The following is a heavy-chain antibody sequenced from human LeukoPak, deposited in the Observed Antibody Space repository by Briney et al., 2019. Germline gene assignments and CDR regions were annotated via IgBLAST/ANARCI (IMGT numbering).Heavy chain of an antibody. J-gene: IGHJ4*02. CDR1: GFTVRSNY. CDR2: IYSGGST. V-gene: IGHV3-66*01. CDR3: PRDRYGSGNDY. Sequence: GGSLRLSCAASGFTVRSNYMSWVRQAPGKGLEWVSVIYSGGSTYYADSVKGRFTISRDNSKNTLYLQMNSLRAEDTAVYYCPRDRYGSGNDYWGQGTLVTVSS. D-gene: IGHD3-10*01.